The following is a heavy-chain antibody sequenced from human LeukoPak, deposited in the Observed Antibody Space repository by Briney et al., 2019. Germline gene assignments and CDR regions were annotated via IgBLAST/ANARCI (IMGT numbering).Heavy chain of an antibody. J-gene: IGHJ5*02. CDR2: INHSGST. V-gene: IGHV4-34*01. CDR1: GGSFSGYY. D-gene: IGHD2-2*01. Sequence: SETLSLTCAVYGGSFSGYYWSWIRQPPGKGLEWIGEINHSGSTNYNPSLKSRVTISVDTSKSQFSLKLSSVTAADTAVYYCARVDGCSSTSCGPWGQGTLVTVSS. CDR3: ARVDGCSSTSCGP.